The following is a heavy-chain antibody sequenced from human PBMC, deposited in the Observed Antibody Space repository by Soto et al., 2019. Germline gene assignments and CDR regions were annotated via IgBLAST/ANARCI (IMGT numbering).Heavy chain of an antibody. CDR3: ARVPRRSSSWYLESYYGMDV. Sequence: SVTRTVSRSTISSGGYYCIWIRQHPGKGLVWIGYIYYSGRTYYNPSLKSRVTISVDTSKNQFSLKLSSVTAADTAVYYCARVPRRSSSWYLESYYGMDVWGQGTTVTVSS. CDR2: IYYSGRT. J-gene: IGHJ6*02. D-gene: IGHD6-13*01. V-gene: IGHV4-31*02. CDR1: RSTISSGGYY.